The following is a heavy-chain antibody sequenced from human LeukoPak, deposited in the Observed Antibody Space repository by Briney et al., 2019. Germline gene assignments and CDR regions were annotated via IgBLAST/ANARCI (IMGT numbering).Heavy chain of an antibody. D-gene: IGHD2-21*02. Sequence: SETLSLTCTVSGGSISSYYWSWIRQPPGKGLEWIGYIYYSGSTNYNPSLKSRVTISADTSKNQFSLKLSSVTAADTAVYYCAKDVIRQVTVGDWDYWGQGTLVTVSS. CDR3: AKDVIRQVTVGDWDY. CDR1: GGSISSYY. V-gene: IGHV4-59*12. J-gene: IGHJ4*02. CDR2: IYYSGST.